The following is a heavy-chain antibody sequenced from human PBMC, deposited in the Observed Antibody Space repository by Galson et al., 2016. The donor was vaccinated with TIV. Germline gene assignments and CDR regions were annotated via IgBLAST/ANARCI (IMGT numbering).Heavy chain of an antibody. CDR2: IYRTGKT. J-gene: IGHJ4*02. D-gene: IGHD3-10*01. Sequence: SETLSLTCTVSGYSISGGYYWGWIWQPPGKGPEWIASIYRTGKTFYNPSVKSRFTISMDTPKNQFSLRLSSVTAADTAVYYCARFEDIYGSETYIQWGQGTLVIVSS. V-gene: IGHV4-38-2*02. CDR3: ARFEDIYGSETYIQ. CDR1: GYSISGGYY.